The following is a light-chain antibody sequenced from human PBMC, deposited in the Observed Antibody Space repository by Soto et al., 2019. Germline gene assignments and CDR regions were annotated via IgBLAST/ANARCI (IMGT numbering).Light chain of an antibody. V-gene: IGKV3-20*01. J-gene: IGKJ1*01. CDR1: QSVSSTY. Sequence: EIVLTQSPGTPSLSPGERATLSCRASQSVSSTYLAWYQQKPGQAPRLLIYSASSRATGIPDRFRGSGSATDFTLTISRLEPEDFAVYYCQQYGRSPRPFGQGTKVDIK. CDR2: SAS. CDR3: QQYGRSPRP.